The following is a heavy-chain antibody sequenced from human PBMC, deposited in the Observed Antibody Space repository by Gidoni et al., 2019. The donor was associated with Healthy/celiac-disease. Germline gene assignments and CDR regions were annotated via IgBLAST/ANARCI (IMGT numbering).Heavy chain of an antibody. CDR3: ARDLSYYDSSAPFDY. CDR1: GGSFSGYY. D-gene: IGHD3-22*01. V-gene: IGHV4-34*01. CDR2: INHSGST. J-gene: IGHJ4*02. Sequence: QVQLQQWGAGPLKPSETLSLTCAVYGGSFSGYYWSWIRQPPGKGLEWIGEINHSGSTNYNPSLKSRVTISVDTSKNQFSLKLSSVTAADTAVYYCARDLSYYDSSAPFDYWGQGTLVTVSS.